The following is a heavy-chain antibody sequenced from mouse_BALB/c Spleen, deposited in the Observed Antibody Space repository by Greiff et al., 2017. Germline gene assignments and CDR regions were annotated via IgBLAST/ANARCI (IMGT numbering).Heavy chain of an antibody. D-gene: IGHD1-2*01. V-gene: IGHV1S81*02. CDR3: TRFITTGWFAY. CDR1: GYTFTSYY. CDR2: INPSNGGT. J-gene: IGHJ3*01. Sequence: QVQLQQPGAELVKPGASAKLSCKASGYTFTSYYMYWVKQRPGQGLEWIGGINPSNGGTNFNEKFKSKATLTVDKSSSTAYMQLSSLTSEDSAVYYCTRFITTGWFAYWGQGTLVTVSA.